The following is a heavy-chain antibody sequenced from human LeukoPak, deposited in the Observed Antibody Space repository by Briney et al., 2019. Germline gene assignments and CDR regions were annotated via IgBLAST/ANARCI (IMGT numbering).Heavy chain of an antibody. CDR1: GFSFSDFA. Sequence: GGSLRLSCAASGFSFSDFAMSWVRQAPGKGLEWVSAITGPGEGAFYADSVRGRFTISRDNSMNTLYLQMNSLRAEDTAVYYCAKRIYGWFQIDYWGQGTLVTVSS. V-gene: IGHV3-23*01. CDR2: ITGPGEGA. J-gene: IGHJ4*02. D-gene: IGHD3-10*01. CDR3: AKRIYGWFQIDY.